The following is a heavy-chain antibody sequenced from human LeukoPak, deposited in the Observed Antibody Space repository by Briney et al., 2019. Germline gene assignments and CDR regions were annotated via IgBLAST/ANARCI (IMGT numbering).Heavy chain of an antibody. D-gene: IGHD5-18*01. V-gene: IGHV3-9*01. CDR1: GFTFHNYA. CDR3: AKDTGTAMAYYFDY. Sequence: GGSLRLSCAASGFTFHNYAMHWVRQAPGKGLEWVSGISWNSGSIGYADSVKGRFTISRDNAKNSLYLQMNSLRAEDTALYYCAKDTGTAMAYYFDYWGQGTLVTVSS. CDR2: ISWNSGSI. J-gene: IGHJ4*02.